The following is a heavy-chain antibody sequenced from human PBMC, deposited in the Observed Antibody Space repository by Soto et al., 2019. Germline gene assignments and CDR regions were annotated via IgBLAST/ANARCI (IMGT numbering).Heavy chain of an antibody. CDR3: ARVFYYYGSGSYYNS. V-gene: IGHV3-7*01. Sequence: GGSLRLSCAASGFTFSSYWMSWVRQAPGKGLEWVANIKQDGSEKYYVDSVKGRFTISRDNAKNSLYLQMNSLRAEDTAVYYCARVFYYYGSGSYYNSWGQGTLVTVSS. J-gene: IGHJ4*02. D-gene: IGHD3-10*01. CDR2: IKQDGSEK. CDR1: GFTFSSYW.